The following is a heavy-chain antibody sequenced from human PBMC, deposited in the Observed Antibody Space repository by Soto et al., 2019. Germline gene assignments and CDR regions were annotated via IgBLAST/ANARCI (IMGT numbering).Heavy chain of an antibody. V-gene: IGHV5-51*01. J-gene: IGHJ6*02. CDR3: ARLKEGYSSSYENYYYYYGMDV. CDR2: IYPGDSDT. D-gene: IGHD6-6*01. CDR1: GYSFTSYW. Sequence: GESLKISCKGSGYSFTSYWISWVRQMPGKGLEWMGIIYPGDSDTRYSPSFQGQVTISADKSISTAYLQWSSLKASDTAMYYCARLKEGYSSSYENYYYYYGMDVWGQGTTVTVSS.